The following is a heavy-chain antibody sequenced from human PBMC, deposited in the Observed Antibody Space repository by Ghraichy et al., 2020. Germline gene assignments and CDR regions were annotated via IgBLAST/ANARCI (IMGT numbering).Heavy chain of an antibody. J-gene: IGHJ4*02. CDR1: GFTFSSYG. CDR3: AKEDPRDYFDY. Sequence: SLNISCAASGFTFSSYGMHWVRQAPGKGLEWVAVISYDGSNKYYADSVKGRFTISRDNSKNTLYLQMNSLRAEDTAVYYCAKEDPRDYFDYWGQGTLVTVSS. CDR2: ISYDGSNK. V-gene: IGHV3-30*18.